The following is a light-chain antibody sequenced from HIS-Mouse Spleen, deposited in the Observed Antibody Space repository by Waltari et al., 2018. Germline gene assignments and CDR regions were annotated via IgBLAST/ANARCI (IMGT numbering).Light chain of an antibody. CDR3: QQLNSYPQYT. CDR1: QGISSY. CDR2: AAS. J-gene: IGKJ2*01. Sequence: DIQLTQSPSFLSASVGDRVTITCRANQGISSYLAWYQQKPGKAPKLLIYAASTLQSGVPSRFSGSGSGTEFTLTISSLQPEDCATYYCQQLNSYPQYTFGQGTKLEIK. V-gene: IGKV1-9*01.